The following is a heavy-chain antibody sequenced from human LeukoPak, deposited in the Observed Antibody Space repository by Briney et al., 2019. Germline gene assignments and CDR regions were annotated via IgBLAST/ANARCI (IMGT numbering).Heavy chain of an antibody. CDR3: TRGGYYSVY. J-gene: IGHJ4*02. Sequence: PGRSLRLSCTASGFTFGDYAMSWVCQAPGKGLEWVGFIRSKPYGGTTEYAASVKGGFTISRDDSKSFASLQMNSLKTEDTAVYYCTRGGYYSVYWGQGALVTVSS. CDR2: IRSKPYGGTT. D-gene: IGHD3-3*01. V-gene: IGHV3-49*04. CDR1: GFTFGDYA.